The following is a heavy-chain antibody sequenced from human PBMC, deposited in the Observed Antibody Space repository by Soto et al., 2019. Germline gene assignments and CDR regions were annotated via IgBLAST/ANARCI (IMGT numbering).Heavy chain of an antibody. CDR2: INIAGGTT. J-gene: IGHJ4*02. Sequence: GFLGLSCAAAGFTFSNFAMNWVRQAPGKGLEWVSTINIAGGTTYYAESVKGRFTISRDNSKNTLYLQMNSLRAEDTAIYYCAKGWSSSSSNLFDYWGPGTLVTVSS. V-gene: IGHV3-23*01. CDR3: AKGWSSSSSNLFDY. CDR1: GFTFSNFA. D-gene: IGHD6-6*01.